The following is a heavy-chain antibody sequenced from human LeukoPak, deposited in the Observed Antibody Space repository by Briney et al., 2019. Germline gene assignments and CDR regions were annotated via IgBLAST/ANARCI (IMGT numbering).Heavy chain of an antibody. CDR1: GGPISNTNYY. D-gene: IGHD3-3*01. J-gene: IGHJ5*02. Sequence: SETLSLTCTVSGGPISNTNYYWGWIRQPQGTGLEWIGFVSDTGDTDYNPSLKSRLTISADTSKSQLSLSLSSVTAADTALYYCARVFRGVVTSNWFDPWGQGTLVTVSS. CDR2: VSDTGDT. CDR3: ARVFRGVVTSNWFDP. V-gene: IGHV4-39*07.